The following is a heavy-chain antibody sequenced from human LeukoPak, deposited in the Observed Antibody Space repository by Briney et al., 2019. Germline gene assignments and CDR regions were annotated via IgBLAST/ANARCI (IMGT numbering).Heavy chain of an antibody. D-gene: IGHD3-3*01. CDR2: INHSGST. J-gene: IGHJ4*02. Sequence: SETLSLTCTVSGGSISSGGYYWSWIRQPPGKGLEWIGKINHSGSTNYNSSLKSRVTISVDTSKNQFSLKLSSVTAADTAIYYCASLGPANYDFWSGSGEREYGYWGQGTLVTVSP. V-gene: IGHV4-39*07. CDR3: ASLGPANYDFWSGSGEREYGY. CDR1: GGSISSGGYY.